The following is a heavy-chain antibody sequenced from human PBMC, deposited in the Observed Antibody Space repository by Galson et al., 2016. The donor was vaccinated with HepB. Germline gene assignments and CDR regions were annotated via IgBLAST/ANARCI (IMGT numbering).Heavy chain of an antibody. CDR1: GFSLSSYA. D-gene: IGHD5-18*01. V-gene: IGHV3-23*01. CDR2: ITSGGTT. CDR3: AKRPYSYGWHNGMDV. Sequence: SLRLSCAASGFSLSSYAMSWVRQAPGKGLEWVSGITSGGTTYYADSVRGRFTISRDNSKNILYLQMKSLRDEDTAVYYCAKRPYSYGWHNGMDVWGQRTTVTVSS. J-gene: IGHJ6*02.